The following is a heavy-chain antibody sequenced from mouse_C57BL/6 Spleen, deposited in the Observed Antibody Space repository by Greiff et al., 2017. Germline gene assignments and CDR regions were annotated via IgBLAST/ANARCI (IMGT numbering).Heavy chain of an antibody. CDR1: GFTFSDYG. CDR3: ARNPYYYGSSWFAY. D-gene: IGHD1-1*01. J-gene: IGHJ3*01. Sequence: DVMLVESGGGLVKPGGSLKLSCAASGFTFSDYGMHWVRQAPEKGLEWVAYISSGSSTIYYADTVKGRFTISRDNAKNTLFLQLTILRSEDTAMYYCARNPYYYGSSWFAYWGQGTLVTGSA. CDR2: ISSGSSTI. V-gene: IGHV5-17*01.